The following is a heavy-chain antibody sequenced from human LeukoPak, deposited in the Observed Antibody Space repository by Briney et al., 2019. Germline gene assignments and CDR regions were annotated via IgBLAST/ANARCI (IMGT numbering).Heavy chain of an antibody. V-gene: IGHV3-7*01. CDR2: IKQDGSEK. CDR3: ARTYSSGWPFDY. D-gene: IGHD6-19*01. J-gene: IGHJ4*02. Sequence: GGSLRLSCAASGFTFSSYWKSWVRQAPGKGLEWVANIKQDGSEKYYVDSVKGRFTISRDNAKNSLYLQMNSLRAEDTAVYYCARTYSSGWPFDYWGQGTLVTVSS. CDR1: GFTFSSYW.